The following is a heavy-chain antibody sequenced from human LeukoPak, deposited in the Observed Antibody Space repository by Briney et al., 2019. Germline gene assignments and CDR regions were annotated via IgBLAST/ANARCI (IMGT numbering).Heavy chain of an antibody. CDR3: ARGGTYYYHYFDY. Sequence: GGSLRLSCVASGFTFRSYWMNWVRQAPGKGLERVANIKQDGSEKYYVDSVKGRFTISRDNAKSSLYLQMNSLRAEDTAVYYCARGGTYYYHYFDYWGLGTLVTVSS. D-gene: IGHD1-26*01. CDR1: GFTFRSYW. CDR2: IKQDGSEK. J-gene: IGHJ4*02. V-gene: IGHV3-7*05.